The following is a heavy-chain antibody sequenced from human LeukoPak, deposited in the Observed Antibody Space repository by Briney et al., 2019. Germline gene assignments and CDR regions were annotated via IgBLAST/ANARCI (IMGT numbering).Heavy chain of an antibody. V-gene: IGHV3-33*03. CDR2: IWNDGSDT. D-gene: IGHD1-26*01. CDR3: AKLVGRGSYLY. Sequence: PGRSLRLSCAASGFTFSSYGMHWVRQAPGKGLEWVAVIWNDGSDTYYADSVKGRFTISRDESKNTMYLQLNSLRVEDTAVYYCAKLVGRGSYLYWGQGTLVTVSS. CDR1: GFTFSSYG. J-gene: IGHJ4*02.